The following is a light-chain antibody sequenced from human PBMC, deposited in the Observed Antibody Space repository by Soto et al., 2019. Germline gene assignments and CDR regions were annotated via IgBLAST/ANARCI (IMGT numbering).Light chain of an antibody. CDR1: QSVSSSY. CDR3: QQYGSSGT. J-gene: IGKJ1*01. CDR2: DAS. V-gene: IGKV3-20*01. Sequence: EIVFTPSPGTLSLSTGERATLSARASQSVSSSYLAWYQQKPGQAPRLLIYDASSRATGIPDRFSGSGSGTDFTLTISRLEPEDFAVYYCQQYGSSGTFGQGTKVDIK.